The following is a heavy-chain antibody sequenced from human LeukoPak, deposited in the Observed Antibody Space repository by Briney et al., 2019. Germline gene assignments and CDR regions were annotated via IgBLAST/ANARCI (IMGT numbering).Heavy chain of an antibody. V-gene: IGHV4-59*01. J-gene: IGHJ3*02. D-gene: IGHD3-22*01. CDR1: GGSXXSXY. Sequence: ETLSLTCXXXGGSXXSXYWSWIRQPPGKGLEWIGYIYYSGSTNYNPSLKSRVTISVDTSKNQFSLKLSSVTAADTAVYYCARANDYDSSGYYYLFAFDIWGQGTMVTVSS. CDR2: IYYSGST. CDR3: ARANDYDSSGYYYLFAFDI.